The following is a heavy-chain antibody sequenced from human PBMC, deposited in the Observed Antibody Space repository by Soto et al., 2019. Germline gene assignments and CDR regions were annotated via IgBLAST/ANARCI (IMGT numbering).Heavy chain of an antibody. CDR3: ARGYSESYYVTYDY. D-gene: IGHD1-26*01. CDR2: INPNSGDT. CDR1: GYTFTGYY. Sequence: ASVKVSCKASGYTFTGYYMHWVRQAPGQGLEWMGWINPNSGDTVYAQKFQGWVTMTRDTSISTAYMGLRRLRSDETAVYYCARGYSESYYVTYDYWGQGTQVPVSS. J-gene: IGHJ4*02. V-gene: IGHV1-2*04.